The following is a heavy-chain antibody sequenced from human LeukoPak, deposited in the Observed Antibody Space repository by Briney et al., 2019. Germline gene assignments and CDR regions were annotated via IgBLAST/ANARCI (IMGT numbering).Heavy chain of an antibody. D-gene: IGHD6-19*01. CDR3: ARGLQENLAWLQAFSAFDI. CDR2: ISAYNGDT. Sequence: ASVKVSCKASGYTFTSYGISWVRQAPGQGLEWMGWISAYNGDTNYAQKLQGRVTMTTDTSTSTAYTELRSLRSDDTAVYYCARGLQENLAWLQAFSAFDIWGQGTMVTVSS. CDR1: GYTFTSYG. V-gene: IGHV1-18*01. J-gene: IGHJ3*02.